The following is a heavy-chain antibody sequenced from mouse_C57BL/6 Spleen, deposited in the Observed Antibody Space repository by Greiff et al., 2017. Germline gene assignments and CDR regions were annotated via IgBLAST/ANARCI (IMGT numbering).Heavy chain of an antibody. CDR2: IYPGDGDT. V-gene: IGHV1-82*01. Sequence: VQLQQSGPELVKPGASVKISCKASGYAFSSSWMNWVKQRPGKGLEWIGRIYPGDGDTNYNGKFKGKATLTADKSSSTAYMQLSSLTSEDSAVYFCARGVIYYGNYVAMDYWGQGTSVTVSS. D-gene: IGHD2-1*01. CDR3: ARGVIYYGNYVAMDY. CDR1: GYAFSSSW. J-gene: IGHJ4*01.